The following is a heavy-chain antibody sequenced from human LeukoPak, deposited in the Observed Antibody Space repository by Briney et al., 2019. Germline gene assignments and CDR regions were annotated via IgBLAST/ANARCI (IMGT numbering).Heavy chain of an antibody. CDR1: GFTFSTYT. CDR2: MYYTGNT. D-gene: IGHD3/OR15-3a*01. CDR3: ARQTGSGLFTLP. V-gene: IGHV4-59*04. J-gene: IGHJ4*02. Sequence: GSLRLSCVASGFTFSTYTMNWVRQPPGKGLEWIGSMYYTGNTYYNASLKSRVTISIDTSKNQISLRLTSVTATDTAMYYCARQTGSGLFTLPGGQGTLVTVSS.